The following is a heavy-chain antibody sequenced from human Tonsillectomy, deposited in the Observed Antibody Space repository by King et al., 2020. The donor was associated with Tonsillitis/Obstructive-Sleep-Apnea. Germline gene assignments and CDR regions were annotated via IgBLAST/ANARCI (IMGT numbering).Heavy chain of an antibody. CDR1: GFTFSSYA. V-gene: IGHV3-23*04. CDR3: AKESPYCTSTSCRTYYFDY. J-gene: IGHJ4*02. CDR2: IKNDGGRT. D-gene: IGHD2-2*01. Sequence: VQLVESGGGLVQPGGSLRLSCAASGFTFSSYAISWVRQAPGEGLEGVSAIKNDGGRTYYADSVRGRFTISRDNSKNTLYLQRKSMRADDTALYYCAKESPYCTSTSCRTYYFDYWGQGTLVTVSS.